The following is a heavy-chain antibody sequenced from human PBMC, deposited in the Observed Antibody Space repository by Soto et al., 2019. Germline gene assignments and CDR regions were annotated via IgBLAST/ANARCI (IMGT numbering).Heavy chain of an antibody. J-gene: IGHJ4*02. D-gene: IGHD4-17*01. CDR3: ARDYGGNLLDY. Sequence: SETLSLTCTVSGGSISSYYWSWIRQPPGKGLEWIGYIYYSGSTNYNPSLKSRVTISVDTSKNQFSPKLSSVTAADTAVYYCARDYGGNLLDYRGQGTLVTVSS. CDR1: GGSISSYY. CDR2: IYYSGST. V-gene: IGHV4-59*01.